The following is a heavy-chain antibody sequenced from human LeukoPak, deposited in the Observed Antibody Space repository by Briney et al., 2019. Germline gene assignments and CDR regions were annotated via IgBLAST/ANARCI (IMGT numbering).Heavy chain of an antibody. CDR2: ISGGGGIT. Sequence: PGGSLRLSCAASAFTFSRSAMSWVRQAPEKGLEWVSVISGGGGITNYADSVKGRFTISRDNSNNTLSLQMNSLRVEDTAVYYCAKGGSTVTTEDVVDYWGQGTLVTVSS. J-gene: IGHJ4*02. CDR1: AFTFSRSA. V-gene: IGHV3-23*01. CDR3: AKGGSTVTTEDVVDY. D-gene: IGHD4-17*01.